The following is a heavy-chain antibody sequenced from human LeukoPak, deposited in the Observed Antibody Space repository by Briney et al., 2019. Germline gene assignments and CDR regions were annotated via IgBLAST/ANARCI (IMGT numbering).Heavy chain of an antibody. CDR1: GYTFTGYY. CDR3: ARDETRLLRRAGYYYMDV. D-gene: IGHD3-3*01. V-gene: IGHV1-24*01. CDR2: FDPEAGET. J-gene: IGHJ6*03. Sequence: ASVKVSCKASGYTFTGYYMHWVRQAPGQGLEWMGGFDPEAGETIYGQKFQGRVTMTEDTSTDTAYMELSSLRSEDTAVYYCARDETRLLRRAGYYYMDVWGKGTTVTVSS.